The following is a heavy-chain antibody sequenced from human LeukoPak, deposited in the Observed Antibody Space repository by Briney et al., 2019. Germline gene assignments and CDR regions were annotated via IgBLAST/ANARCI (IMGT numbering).Heavy chain of an antibody. J-gene: IGHJ4*02. CDR3: ARDQGYSGSYYWSFTGY. Sequence: ASVKVSCKASGYTFTSYGISWVRQAPGQGLEWMGWISAYNGNTNYAQKFQGRVTITADKSTSTAYMELSSLRSEDTAVYYCARDQGYSGSYYWSFTGYWGQGTLVTVSS. D-gene: IGHD1-26*01. CDR2: ISAYNGNT. V-gene: IGHV1-18*01. CDR1: GYTFTSYG.